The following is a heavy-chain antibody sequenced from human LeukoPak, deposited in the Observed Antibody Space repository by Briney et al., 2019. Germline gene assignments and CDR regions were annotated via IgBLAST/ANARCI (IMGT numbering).Heavy chain of an antibody. D-gene: IGHD3-22*01. V-gene: IGHV3-7*01. Sequence: GGSLRLSCAASGFTFSSYWMSWVRQAPGKGLEWVANIKQDGSEKYYVDSVKGRFTISRDNAKNSLYLQMNSLRAEDTAVYYCAREPPHYDSSGFPDDWGQGTLVTVSS. CDR2: IKQDGSEK. CDR3: AREPPHYDSSGFPDD. J-gene: IGHJ4*02. CDR1: GFTFSSYW.